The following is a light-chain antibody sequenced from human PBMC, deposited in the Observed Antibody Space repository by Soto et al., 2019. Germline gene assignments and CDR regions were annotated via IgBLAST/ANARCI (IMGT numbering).Light chain of an antibody. CDR3: QQYGSSQT. Sequence: EIVLTQSPGTLSLSPGERATLSCRASQSVSRSYLAWYQQKPGQAPRLLIYGASSRATGIPDKFSGSGSGTDFTLTISRLEPEDFAVYYCQQYGSSQTFGQGTKVEI. CDR2: GAS. V-gene: IGKV3-20*01. J-gene: IGKJ1*01. CDR1: QSVSRSY.